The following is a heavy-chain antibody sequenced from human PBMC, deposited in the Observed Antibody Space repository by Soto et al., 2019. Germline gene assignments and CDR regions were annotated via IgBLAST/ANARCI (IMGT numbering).Heavy chain of an antibody. D-gene: IGHD6-13*01. CDR2: ISAYNGNT. CDR3: ARSGGIAAAGTVYYYGMDV. Sequence: ASVKVSCKASGYTFTSYGISWVRQAPGQGLEWMGWISAYNGNTNYAQKLQGRVTMTTDTSTSTAYMELRSLRSDDTAVYYCARSGGIAAAGTVYYYGMDVWGQGTTVTVSS. CDR1: GYTFTSYG. V-gene: IGHV1-18*01. J-gene: IGHJ6*02.